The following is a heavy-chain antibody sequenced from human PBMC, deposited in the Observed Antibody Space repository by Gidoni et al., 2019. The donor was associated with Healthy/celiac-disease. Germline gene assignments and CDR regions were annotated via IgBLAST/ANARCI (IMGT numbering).Heavy chain of an antibody. CDR1: AYSIRSGYF. Sequence: QVQLQESGPGLVKPSATLSLTCAVSAYSIRSGYFWGWTRQPPGKGLEWIGSIYQRGSTYYNPSLKSRVTISVDTSKNQFSLKLSSGTAADKAVYYCARDVVGIGWFDPWGQGTLVTVSS. V-gene: IGHV4-38-2*02. D-gene: IGHD2-2*01. J-gene: IGHJ5*02. CDR3: ARDVVGIGWFDP. CDR2: IYQRGST.